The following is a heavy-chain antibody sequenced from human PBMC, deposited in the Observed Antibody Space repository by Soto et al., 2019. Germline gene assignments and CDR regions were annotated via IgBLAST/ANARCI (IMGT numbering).Heavy chain of an antibody. D-gene: IGHD6-13*01. V-gene: IGHV1-24*01. CDR3: AAERYRGAASATLFEY. J-gene: IGHJ4*02. CDR1: GYSLTELS. CDR2: FDPEETET. Sequence: QVQLTQSGAEVKKPGAPVKVSCKVSGYSLTELSVHWVRQGPGKGLEWVGGFDPEETETVYAQNLRGRVTMTEDRSTATAYMELRGLTSEDTAVYYCAAERYRGAASATLFEYWGQGTRVT.